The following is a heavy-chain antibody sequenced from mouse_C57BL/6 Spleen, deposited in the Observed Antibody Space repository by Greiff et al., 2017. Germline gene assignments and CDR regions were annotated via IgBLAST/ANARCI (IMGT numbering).Heavy chain of an antibody. Sequence: VQLQQPGAELVKPGASVKLSCKASGYTFTSYWMHWVKQRPGQGLEWIGMIHPNSGSTNYNEKFKSKATLTVDKSSITAYMQLSSLTSEDSAVYYCARGEDYYGSSVLYAMDYWGQGTSVTVSS. V-gene: IGHV1-64*01. J-gene: IGHJ4*01. CDR2: IHPNSGST. D-gene: IGHD1-1*01. CDR1: GYTFTSYW. CDR3: ARGEDYYGSSVLYAMDY.